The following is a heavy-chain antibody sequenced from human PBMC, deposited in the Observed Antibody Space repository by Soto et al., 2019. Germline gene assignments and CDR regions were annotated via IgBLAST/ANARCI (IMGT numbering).Heavy chain of an antibody. D-gene: IGHD6-13*01. J-gene: IGHJ4*02. CDR2: IWYDGSNR. V-gene: IGHV3-33*01. Sequence: GGSLRLSCAASGFIFSSYGMHWVRQAPGKGLEWVAVIWYDGSNRHYGDSVKGRFTISRDNSKNTLYLQMNSLRAEDTALYYCARNKKPGIEAAGTAPDYWGQGTLVTVSS. CDR1: GFIFSSYG. CDR3: ARNKKPGIEAAGTAPDY.